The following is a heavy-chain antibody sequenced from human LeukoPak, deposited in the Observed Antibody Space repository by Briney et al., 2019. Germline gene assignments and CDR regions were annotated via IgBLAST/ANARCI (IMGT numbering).Heavy chain of an antibody. CDR2: ISYDGSNK. D-gene: IGHD1-7*01. V-gene: IGHV3-30*04. CDR3: AKDFGLELELQFYFDY. J-gene: IGHJ4*02. CDR1: GFTFSSYA. Sequence: HTGRSLRLSCAASGFTFSSYAMHWVRQAPGKGLEWVAVISYDGSNKYYADSVKGRFTISRDNSKNTLYLQMNSLRAEDTAVYYCAKDFGLELELQFYFDYWGQGTLVTVSS.